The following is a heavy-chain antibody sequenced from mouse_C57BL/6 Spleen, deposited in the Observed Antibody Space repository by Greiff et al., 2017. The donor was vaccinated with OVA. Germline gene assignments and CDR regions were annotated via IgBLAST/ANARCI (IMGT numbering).Heavy chain of an antibody. CDR3: ARHEARYSNYEDAMDY. CDR1: GYTFTEYT. D-gene: IGHD2-5*01. J-gene: IGHJ4*01. V-gene: IGHV1-62-2*01. Sequence: QVQLKESGAELVKPGASVKLSCKASGYTFTEYTIHWVKQRSGQGLEWIGWFYPGSGSIKYNEKFKDKATLTADKSSSTVYMELSRLTSEDSAVYFCARHEARYSNYEDAMDYWGQGTSVTVSS. CDR2: FYPGSGSI.